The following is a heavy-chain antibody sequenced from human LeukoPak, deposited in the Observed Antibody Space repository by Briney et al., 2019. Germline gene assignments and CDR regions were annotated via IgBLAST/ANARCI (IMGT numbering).Heavy chain of an antibody. CDR3: AKDIRYGILTSAFDY. Sequence: GGSLRLSCAASGFTFDDYAMHWVRQAPGKGLEWVSGISWNSGSIGYADSVKGRFTISRDNAKNSLYLQMNSLRAEDTALYYCAKDIRYGILTSAFDYWGQGTLVTVSS. CDR1: GFTFDDYA. CDR2: ISWNSGSI. J-gene: IGHJ4*02. D-gene: IGHD3-9*01. V-gene: IGHV3-9*01.